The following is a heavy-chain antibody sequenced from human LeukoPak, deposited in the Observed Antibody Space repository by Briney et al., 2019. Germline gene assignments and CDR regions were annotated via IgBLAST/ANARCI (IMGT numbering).Heavy chain of an antibody. V-gene: IGHV4-4*09. CDR3: ARGLVVITFDY. CDR1: GRFISIYY. CDR2: IYTSGST. Sequence: SDPLSLICTLSGRFISIYYWSCMRHPPGKGRVWIGYIYTSGSTNYNPSLKSRVTISVDTSKNQFSLKLSSVTAADTAVYYCARGLVVITFDYWGQGTLVTVSS. J-gene: IGHJ4*02. D-gene: IGHD3-22*01.